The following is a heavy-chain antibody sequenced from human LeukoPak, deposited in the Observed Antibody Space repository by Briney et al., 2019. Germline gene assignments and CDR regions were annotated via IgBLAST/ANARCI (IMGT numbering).Heavy chain of an antibody. J-gene: IGHJ4*02. CDR2: IKHDGSEK. CDR3: ARAYYDFWSGSRGY. CDR1: GFTFSSYS. Sequence: PGGSLRLSCAASGFTFSSYSMNWVRQAPGKGLEWVANIKHDGSEKYYVDSVKGRFTISRDNAKNSLYLQMNSLRAEDTAVYYCARAYYDFWSGSRGYWGQGTLVTVSS. D-gene: IGHD3-3*01. V-gene: IGHV3-7*01.